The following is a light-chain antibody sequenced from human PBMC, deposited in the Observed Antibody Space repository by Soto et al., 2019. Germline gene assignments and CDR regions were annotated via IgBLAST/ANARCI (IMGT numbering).Light chain of an antibody. V-gene: IGLV3-25*02. CDR3: QSADTTGSYVV. CDR1: ALPKQY. CDR2: KDS. J-gene: IGLJ2*01. Sequence: SYELTQPPSVSVSPGQTATITCSGAALPKQYSCWYQQKPGQAPALIIYKDSERPSGIPERFSGSTSGTTATLTISGVQAEDEADYYCQSADTTGSYVVFGGGTKLTVL.